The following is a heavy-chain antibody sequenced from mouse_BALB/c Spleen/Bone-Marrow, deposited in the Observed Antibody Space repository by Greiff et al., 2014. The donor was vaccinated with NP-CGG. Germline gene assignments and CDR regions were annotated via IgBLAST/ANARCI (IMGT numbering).Heavy chain of an antibody. D-gene: IGHD4-1*01. CDR3: TREDTNWDFDY. V-gene: IGHV5-6-4*01. Sequence: DVKLAESGGGLVKPGGSLKLSCAASGFTFSSYTMSWVRQTPEKRLEWVATISSGGSYTYYPDSVKGRFTISRDNAKNTLYLQMSSLKSEDTAMYYCTREDTNWDFDYWGQGTTLTVSS. CDR1: GFTFSSYT. J-gene: IGHJ2*01. CDR2: ISSGGSYT.